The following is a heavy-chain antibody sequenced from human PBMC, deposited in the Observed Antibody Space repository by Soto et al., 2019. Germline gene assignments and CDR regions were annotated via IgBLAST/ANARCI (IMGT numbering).Heavy chain of an antibody. CDR2: IRSKAYGGTT. J-gene: IGHJ6*02. CDR3: TRDLNSGWLDGIHYYGMDV. CDR1: GFTFGDYA. D-gene: IGHD6-19*01. Sequence: PGGSLRLSCTASGFTFGDYAMSWFLQAPGKGLEWVGFIRSKAYGGTTEYAASVKGRFTISRDDSKSIAYLQMNSLKTEDTAVYYCTRDLNSGWLDGIHYYGMDVWGQGTTVTVSS. V-gene: IGHV3-49*03.